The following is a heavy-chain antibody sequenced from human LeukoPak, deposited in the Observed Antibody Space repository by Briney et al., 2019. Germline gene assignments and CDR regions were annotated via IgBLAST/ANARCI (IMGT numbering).Heavy chain of an antibody. Sequence: ASVKVSCKASGYTFTSYDINWVRQATGQGLEWMGWMNPNSGNTGYAQKFQGRVTITRNTSISTAYMELSRLRSDDTAVYYCARVGYDILTGYYGRQYYYYMDVWGKGTTVTISS. CDR3: ARVGYDILTGYYGRQYYYYMDV. D-gene: IGHD3-9*01. CDR1: GYTFTSYD. J-gene: IGHJ6*03. CDR2: MNPNSGNT. V-gene: IGHV1-8*03.